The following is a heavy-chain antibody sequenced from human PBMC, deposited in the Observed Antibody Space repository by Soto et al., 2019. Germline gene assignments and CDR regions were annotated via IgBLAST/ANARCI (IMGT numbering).Heavy chain of an antibody. CDR2: IYYSGST. CDR1: GGSISSYY. CDR3: ARRQDGGKFPTQLRNYWYFDL. V-gene: IGHV4-59*08. D-gene: IGHD2-2*01. Sequence: QVQLQESGPGLVKPSETLSLTCTVSGGSISSYYWSWIRQPPGKGLEWIGYIYYSGSTNYNPSLKSRVTISVDTSKNQFSLKLSSVTAADTAVYYCARRQDGGKFPTQLRNYWYFDLWGRGTLVTVSS. J-gene: IGHJ2*01.